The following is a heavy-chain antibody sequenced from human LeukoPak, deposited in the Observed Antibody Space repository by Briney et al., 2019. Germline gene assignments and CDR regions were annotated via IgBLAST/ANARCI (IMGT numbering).Heavy chain of an antibody. CDR1: GFTFRNYG. J-gene: IGHJ5*02. Sequence: GGSLRLSCAASGFTFRNYGMHWVRQAPGKGLEWVAVIWYDGSNKYYTDSVKGRFTISRDNSRDTLYLQMNSLRAEDTAVYYCTRSIAVTGPGWFDPWGQGTLVTVSS. V-gene: IGHV3-33*01. CDR3: TRSIAVTGPGWFDP. CDR2: IWYDGSNK. D-gene: IGHD6-19*01.